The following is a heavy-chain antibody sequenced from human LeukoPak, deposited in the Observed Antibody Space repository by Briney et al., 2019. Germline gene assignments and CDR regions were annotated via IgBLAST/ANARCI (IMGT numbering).Heavy chain of an antibody. D-gene: IGHD3-22*01. J-gene: IGHJ5*02. CDR1: GGSISSSSYY. CDR3: ARSHYYDSSGSHNNWFDP. Sequence: PSETLSLTCTVSGGSISSSSYYWGWIRQPPGKGLEWIGSIYYSGSTYYNPSLKSRVTISVDTSKNQFSLKLSPVTAADTAVYYCARSHYYDSSGSHNNWFDPWGQEPWSPSPQ. V-gene: IGHV4-39*07. CDR2: IYYSGST.